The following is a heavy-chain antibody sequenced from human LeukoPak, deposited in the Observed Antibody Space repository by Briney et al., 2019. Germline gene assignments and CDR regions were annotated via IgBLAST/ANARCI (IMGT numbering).Heavy chain of an antibody. CDR1: GFTFTNYN. CDR3: ARDRPGDIVGATGNGY. J-gene: IGHJ4*02. V-gene: IGHV1-46*01. CDR2: INPSGGST. Sequence: ASVKVSCKASGFTFTNYNMHWVRQAPGQGLEWMGIINPSGGSTNYAQNFQARVTMTRDTSTSTVYMELSSLRSEDTAVYYCARDRPGDIVGATGNGYWGQGTLVTVSS. D-gene: IGHD1-26*01.